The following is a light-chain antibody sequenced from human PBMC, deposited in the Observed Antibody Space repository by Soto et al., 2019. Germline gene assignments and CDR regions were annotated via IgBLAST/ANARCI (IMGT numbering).Light chain of an antibody. V-gene: IGKV3-20*01. CDR2: ATS. CDR1: QSIARSY. J-gene: IGKJ1*01. Sequence: EIVLTQSPGTLSLSPGERTTLSCRASQSIARSYLVWYQQRPGQAPRILIYATSSRATGIPDRFSGSGSGTDFTLTISRMEPEDFAVYYCQQYGGSLKWAFGQGPKVEIK. CDR3: QQYGGSLKWA.